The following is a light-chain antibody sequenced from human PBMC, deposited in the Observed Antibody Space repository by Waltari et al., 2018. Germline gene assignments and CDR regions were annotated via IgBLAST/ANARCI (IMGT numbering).Light chain of an antibody. CDR2: VGTGGIVG. J-gene: IGLJ3*02. CDR1: SGHSNYN. CDR3: GADHGSGSNFVWV. V-gene: IGLV9-49*01. Sequence: QPVLPQPPSASASLGPSVTLTCTLSSGHSNYNVAWYQQQPGKGPRFVMRVGTGGIVGSKGDGIPDRFSVLGSGLNRYLTIKNIQEEDESDYHCGADHGSGSNFVWVFGGGTKLTVL.